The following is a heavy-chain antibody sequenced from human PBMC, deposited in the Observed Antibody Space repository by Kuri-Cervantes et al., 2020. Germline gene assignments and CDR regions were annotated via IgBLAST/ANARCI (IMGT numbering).Heavy chain of an antibody. Sequence: GGSLRLSCVASGFTFSSYGMHWVRQAPGKGLEWVAVIWYDGSNKYYADSVKGRFTISRDNSKNTLYLQMNSLRAEDTAVYYCARESVAGTNGPWYYFDYWGQGTLVTVSS. CDR3: ARESVAGTNGPWYYFDY. CDR2: IWYDGSNK. V-gene: IGHV3-33*01. D-gene: IGHD6-19*01. CDR1: GFTFSSYG. J-gene: IGHJ4*02.